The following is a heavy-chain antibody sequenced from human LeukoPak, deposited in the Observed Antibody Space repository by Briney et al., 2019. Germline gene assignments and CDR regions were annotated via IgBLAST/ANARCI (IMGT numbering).Heavy chain of an antibody. CDR1: GFTVSSTH. V-gene: IGHV3-53*01. CDR3: ARGGRGSAAVVAPRSFDI. CDR2: TYTGGNS. Sequence: GGSLRLSCAASGFTVSSTHMVWVRQAPGKGLEWVSVTYTGGNSYYAGSVKGRFIISRDISKNTLYLQMNSLRAEDSALYYCARGGRGSAAVVAPRSFDIWGQGTMVTVSS. J-gene: IGHJ3*02. D-gene: IGHD3-22*01.